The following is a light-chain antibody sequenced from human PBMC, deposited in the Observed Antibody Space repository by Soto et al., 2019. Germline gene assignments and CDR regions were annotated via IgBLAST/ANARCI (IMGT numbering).Light chain of an antibody. CDR3: QQRSNWPPYP. CDR1: QSVSSY. J-gene: IGKJ2*01. CDR2: DAS. Sequence: EIVLTQSPATLSLSPGERATLSCRASQSVSSYLAWYQQKPGQAPRLLIYDASNRATGIPARCSGSGSGTDFTLSICSLEPEYFAVYYCQQRSNWPPYPFGQGTKLEIK. V-gene: IGKV3-11*01.